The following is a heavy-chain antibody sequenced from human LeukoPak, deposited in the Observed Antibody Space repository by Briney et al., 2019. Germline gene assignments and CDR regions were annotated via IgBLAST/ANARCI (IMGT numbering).Heavy chain of an antibody. CDR3: ARDDYGDYSDY. V-gene: IGHV1-69*13. CDR1: GGTFISYA. CDR2: IIPIFCTA. D-gene: IGHD4-17*01. J-gene: IGHJ4*02. Sequence: SVKVSCKACGGTFISYAISWVRQAPRQGLEWMGWIIPIFCTANYAQKFQGRVTNTADESTSTAYMELSSLRSEDTAVYYCARDDYGDYSDYWGQGTLVTVSS.